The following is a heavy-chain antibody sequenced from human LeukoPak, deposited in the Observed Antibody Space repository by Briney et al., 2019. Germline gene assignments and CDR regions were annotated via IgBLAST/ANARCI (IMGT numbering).Heavy chain of an antibody. CDR2: ISYDGSKK. D-gene: IGHD6-25*01. CDR1: GFTFNTYS. Sequence: PGGSLRLSCAASGFTFNTYSMHWVRQAPGKGLEWVAVISYDGSKKYCADSVKGRFTISRDNFNNTLYLQMDSLRLEDTAVYYCTRDGVSGSHYYFDYWGQGTLVSVSS. V-gene: IGHV3-30-3*01. J-gene: IGHJ4*02. CDR3: TRDGVSGSHYYFDY.